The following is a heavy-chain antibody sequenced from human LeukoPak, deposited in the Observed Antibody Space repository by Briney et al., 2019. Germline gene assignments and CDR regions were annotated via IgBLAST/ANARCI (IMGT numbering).Heavy chain of an antibody. J-gene: IGHJ4*02. CDR2: IRSSGTTI. V-gene: IGHV3-11*04. D-gene: IGHD6-19*01. CDR3: ARDRGAVTDVFDY. Sequence: GSLRLSCVASGSPFSDYYMSWIRPAPGKGMEWVSYIRSSGTTIHYTESVKGRFTISRDNAKKTLYLQMNSLRAEDTAVYYCARDRGAVTDVFDYWGQGTLVTVSS. CDR1: GSPFSDYY.